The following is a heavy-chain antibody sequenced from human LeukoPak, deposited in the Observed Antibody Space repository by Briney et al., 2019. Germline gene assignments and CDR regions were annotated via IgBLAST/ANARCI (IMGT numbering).Heavy chain of an antibody. Sequence: ASVKVSCKASGYTFTGYYMHWVRQAPGQGLEWMGWINPNSGGTNYAQKFQGRVTMTRDTSISTAYMELSRLRSDDTAVYYCARVSSATVVTPVQAFDIWGQGTTVTVSS. CDR3: ARVSSATVVTPVQAFDI. CDR1: GYTFTGYY. CDR2: INPNSGGT. V-gene: IGHV1-2*02. D-gene: IGHD4-23*01. J-gene: IGHJ3*02.